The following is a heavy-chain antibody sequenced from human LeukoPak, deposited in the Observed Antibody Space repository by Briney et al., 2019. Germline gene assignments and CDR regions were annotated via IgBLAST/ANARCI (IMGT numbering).Heavy chain of an antibody. V-gene: IGHV1-18*01. J-gene: IGHJ4*02. CDR3: ARPPTNDSSGQGLDY. Sequence: ASVKVSCKASGYTFTSYGISWVRQAPGQGLEWMGWISAYNGNTNYAQKLQGRVTMTTDTSTSTVYMELSSLRSEDTAVYYCARPPTNDSSGQGLDYWGQGTLVTVSS. D-gene: IGHD3-22*01. CDR2: ISAYNGNT. CDR1: GYTFTSYG.